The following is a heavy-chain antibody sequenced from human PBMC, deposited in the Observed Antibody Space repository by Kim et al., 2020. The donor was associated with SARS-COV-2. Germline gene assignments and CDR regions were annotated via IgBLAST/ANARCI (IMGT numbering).Heavy chain of an antibody. CDR1: GFTFSDYA. Sequence: GGSLRLSCAASGFTFSDYAMTLVRQVPGEGLDWVSSIDKNGRNIYYTDSAKGRFTISRDNSKHTLYLQMNSLRAEDTAVYYCAKKGRDTSSWYYFDYWG. V-gene: IGHV3-23*05. CDR2: IDKNGRNI. J-gene: IGHJ4*01. D-gene: IGHD6-13*01. CDR3: AKKGRDTSSWYYFDY.